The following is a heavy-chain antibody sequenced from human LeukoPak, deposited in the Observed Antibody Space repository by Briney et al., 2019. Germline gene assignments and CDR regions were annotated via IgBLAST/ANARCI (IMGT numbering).Heavy chain of an antibody. CDR3: ARGLENGAFDI. CDR1: GGSVSSYY. J-gene: IGHJ3*02. D-gene: IGHD2-8*01. Sequence: SEALSPTCTVSGGSVSSYYWSWIRQPPGKGLEWIGYIYYSGSTNYNPSLKSRVTISVDTSKNQSSLKLSSVTAADTAVYYCARGLENGAFDIWGQGTMVTVSS. CDR2: IYYSGST. V-gene: IGHV4-59*02.